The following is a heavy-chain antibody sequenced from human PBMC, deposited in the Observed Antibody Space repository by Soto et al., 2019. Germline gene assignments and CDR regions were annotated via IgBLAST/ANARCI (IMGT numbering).Heavy chain of an antibody. CDR2: IYYNGTT. CDR3: AKHVDGTYRAVDL. D-gene: IGHD1-26*01. Sequence: TSETLSLTCPVIGGSIRSPNFSWSWIRQHPGKGPEWIGNIYYNGTTNYNPSLKSRVTISEDRSRNQVSLNLTSVTAADTATYYCAKHVDGTYRAVDLWGQGVLVTVSS. J-gene: IGHJ5*02. CDR1: GGSIRSPNFS. V-gene: IGHV4-61*05.